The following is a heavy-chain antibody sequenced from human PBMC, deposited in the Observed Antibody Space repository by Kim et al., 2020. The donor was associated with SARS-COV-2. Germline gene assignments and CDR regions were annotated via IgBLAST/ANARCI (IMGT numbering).Heavy chain of an antibody. V-gene: IGHV3-30*07. D-gene: IGHD6-13*01. CDR3: ARDRAAAGTLTLNYYYGMDV. J-gene: IGHJ6*02. Sequence: RFTISRDNSKNTLYLQMNSLRAEDTAMYYCARDRAAAGTLTLNYYYGMDVWGQGTTVTVSS.